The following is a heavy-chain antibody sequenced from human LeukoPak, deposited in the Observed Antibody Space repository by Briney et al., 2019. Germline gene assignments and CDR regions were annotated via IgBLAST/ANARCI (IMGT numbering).Heavy chain of an antibody. Sequence: ASVKVSCKVSGYTLTELSMHWVRQAPGKGLEWMGGFDPEDGETIYAQKFQGRVTMTEDTSTDTAYMELSSLRSEDTAVYYCATGINQLLLFDYWDQGTLVTVSS. J-gene: IGHJ4*02. D-gene: IGHD2-2*01. V-gene: IGHV1-24*01. CDR3: ATGINQLLLFDY. CDR2: FDPEDGET. CDR1: GYTLTELS.